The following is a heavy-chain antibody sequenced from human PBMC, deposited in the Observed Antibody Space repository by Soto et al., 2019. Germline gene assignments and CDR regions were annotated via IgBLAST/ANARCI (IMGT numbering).Heavy chain of an antibody. V-gene: IGHV4-39*01. Sequence: RSLTCTVSGGSISSSSYYWGWIRQPPGKGLEWIGSIYYSGSTYYNPSLKSRVTISVDTSKNQFSLKLSSVTAADTAVYYCATNYAYYYYYGMDVWGQGTTVTVSS. CDR3: ATNYAYYYYYGMDV. D-gene: IGHD4-4*01. CDR2: IYYSGST. J-gene: IGHJ6*02. CDR1: GGSISSSSYY.